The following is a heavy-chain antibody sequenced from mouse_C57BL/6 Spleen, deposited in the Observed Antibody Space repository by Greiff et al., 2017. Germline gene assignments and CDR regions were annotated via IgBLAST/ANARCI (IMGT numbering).Heavy chain of an antibody. J-gene: IGHJ2*01. CDR2: FHPYNNDT. CDR1: GYTFTTYP. D-gene: IGHD1-3*01. Sequence: VQLKESGAELVKPGASVKMSCKASGYTFTTYPIEWMKQNPGKSLEWIGNFHPYNNDTKYNEKFKGKATLTVEKSSSTVYLELSRLTSDDSAVYYCARGGLKYYFDYWGQGTTLTVSS. V-gene: IGHV1-47*01. CDR3: ARGGLKYYFDY.